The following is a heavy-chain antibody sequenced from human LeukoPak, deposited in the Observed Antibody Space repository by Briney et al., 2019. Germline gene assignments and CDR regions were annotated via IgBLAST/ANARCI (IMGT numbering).Heavy chain of an antibody. CDR2: IDWDDDK. CDR1: GFSLSTSGMR. CDR3: ARSSTVYYDYVWGSYRPTYYFDY. D-gene: IGHD3-16*02. J-gene: IGHJ4*02. Sequence: SGPTLMNPTQTLTLTCTFSGFSLSTSGMRVSWIRQPPGKALEWLARIDWDDDKFYSTSLKTRLTISKDTSKNQVVLTMTNMDPVDTATYHCARSSTVYYDYVWGSYRPTYYFDYWGQGTLVTVSS. V-gene: IGHV2-70*04.